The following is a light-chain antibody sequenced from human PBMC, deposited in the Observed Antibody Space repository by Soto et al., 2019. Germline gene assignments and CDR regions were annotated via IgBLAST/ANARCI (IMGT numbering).Light chain of an antibody. CDR1: QSVSSNS. Sequence: EIVLTQSPGTLSLSPGERATLSCRASQSVSSNSLAWYQQKPGQAPRLLIYGASNRATGIPDRFSGSGSGTDFTLNISRLEPEDFAVYYCQQFGSSPPSYTFGQGTKLEI. J-gene: IGKJ2*01. CDR3: QQFGSSPPSYT. CDR2: GAS. V-gene: IGKV3-20*01.